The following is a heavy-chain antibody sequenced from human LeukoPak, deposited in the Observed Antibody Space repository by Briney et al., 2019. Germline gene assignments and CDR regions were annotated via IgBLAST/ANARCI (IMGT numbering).Heavy chain of an antibody. V-gene: IGHV3-23*01. CDR1: GFTFSSYA. J-gene: IGHJ4*02. Sequence: PGGSLRLSCAASGFTFSSYAMSWVRQAPGKGLEWVSAISGSGGSTYYADSVKGRFTISRDNSKNTLYLQMNSLRAEDTAVYYCAEDLGYCSGGSCYVYDYWGQGTLVTVSS. CDR3: AEDLGYCSGGSCYVYDY. CDR2: ISGSGGST. D-gene: IGHD2-15*01.